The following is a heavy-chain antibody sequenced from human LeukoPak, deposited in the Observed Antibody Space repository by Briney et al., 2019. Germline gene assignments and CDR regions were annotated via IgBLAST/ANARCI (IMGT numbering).Heavy chain of an antibody. D-gene: IGHD3-3*01. Sequence: ASVKVSCKASGYTFTSYYMHWVRQAPGQGLEWMGIINPSGGSTSYAQKFQGRVTMTRDTSTSTVYMELSSLRSEDTAAYYCARGIFGTPYGMDVWGQGTTVTVS. V-gene: IGHV1-46*01. J-gene: IGHJ6*02. CDR2: INPSGGST. CDR1: GYTFTSYY. CDR3: ARGIFGTPYGMDV.